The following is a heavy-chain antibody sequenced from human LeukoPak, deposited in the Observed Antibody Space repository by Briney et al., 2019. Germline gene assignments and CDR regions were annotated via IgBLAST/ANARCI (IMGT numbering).Heavy chain of an antibody. D-gene: IGHD1-26*01. CDR2: FYYSGST. Sequence: PSETLSLTCTVSGGSISSSNYYWDWIRQPPGKGLEWIGTFYYSGSTFYNPSLKSRVTISVDTSKNQLSLKLTSVTAADTAVYYCARDWGRYYVFDSWGQGTLVTVSS. CDR3: ARDWGRYYVFDS. V-gene: IGHV4-39*07. J-gene: IGHJ5*01. CDR1: GGSISSSNYY.